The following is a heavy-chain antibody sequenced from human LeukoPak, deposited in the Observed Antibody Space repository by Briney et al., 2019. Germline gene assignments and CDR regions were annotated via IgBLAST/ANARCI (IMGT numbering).Heavy chain of an antibody. V-gene: IGHV3-9*01. CDR3: AKGASSGYESPFDY. Sequence: QPGGSLRLSCAASGFTFDDYAMHWVRQAPGKGLEWVSGISWNSGSIGYADSVKGRFTISRDNAKNSLYLQMNSLRAEDTALYYCAKGASSGYESPFDYWGQGTLVTVSS. CDR1: GFTFDDYA. D-gene: IGHD5-12*01. J-gene: IGHJ4*02. CDR2: ISWNSGSI.